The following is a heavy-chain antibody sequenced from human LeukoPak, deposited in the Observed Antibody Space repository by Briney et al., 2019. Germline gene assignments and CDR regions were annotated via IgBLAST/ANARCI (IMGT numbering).Heavy chain of an antibody. J-gene: IGHJ1*01. V-gene: IGHV3-30*02. CDR2: IRYDGSNK. D-gene: IGHD2-2*02. CDR3: AKERVVPAAIQRGYFQH. CDR1: GFTFSSYG. Sequence: GSLRLSCAASGFTFSSYGMHWVRQAPGKGLEWVAFIRYDGSNKYYADSVKGRFTISRDNSKNTLYLQMNSLRAEDTAVYYCAKERVVPAAIQRGYFQHWGLGTLVTVSS.